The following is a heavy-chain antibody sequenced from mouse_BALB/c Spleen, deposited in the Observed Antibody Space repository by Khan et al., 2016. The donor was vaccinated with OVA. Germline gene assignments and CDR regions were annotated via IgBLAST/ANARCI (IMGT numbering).Heavy chain of an antibody. Sequence: VQLVESGAGLVRPGGSLKLSCAASGFSFSSYSMYWVRQTPEKRLEWVATISSGGSYTYYPDSVKGRFTISRDNAKNTLYLQMSSLKSEDTATYYCTRRRCYYSSSPYIDYGGQGTTLTVSS. CDR2: ISSGGSYT. J-gene: IGHJ2*01. CDR1: GFSFSSYS. D-gene: IGHD1-1*01. CDR3: TRRRCYYSSSPYIDY. V-gene: IGHV5-6-4*01.